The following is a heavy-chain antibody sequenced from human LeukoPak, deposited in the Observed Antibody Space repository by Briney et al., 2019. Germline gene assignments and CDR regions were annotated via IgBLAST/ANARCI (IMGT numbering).Heavy chain of an antibody. V-gene: IGHV5-51*01. CDR2: IYPGDSDT. CDR3: ARKYSAYVS. Sequence: AESLKISCKTSGYTFTGYWIAWVRQMPGKGLEWMGMIYPGDSDTRYSPSFQGQVTISADTFTSTAYLQWSSLKVSDTAIYYCARKYSAYVSWGQGTLVTVSS. D-gene: IGHD5-12*01. J-gene: IGHJ5*02. CDR1: GYTFTGYW.